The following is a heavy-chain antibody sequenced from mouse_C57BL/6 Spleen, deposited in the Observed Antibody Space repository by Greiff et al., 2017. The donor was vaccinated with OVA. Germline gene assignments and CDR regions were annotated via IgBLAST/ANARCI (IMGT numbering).Heavy chain of an antibody. CDR2: IDPEDGET. D-gene: IGHD1-1*01. Sequence: VQLKQSGAELVKPGASVKLSCTASGFNIKDYYMHWVKQRTEQGLEWIGRIDPEDGETKYAPNFQGKATITADTSSNTAYLQLSSLTSEDPAVYYCARHYCGGRTWDFDVWGTGTTVTVSS. CDR3: ARHYCGGRTWDFDV. J-gene: IGHJ1*03. V-gene: IGHV14-2*01. CDR1: GFNIKDYY.